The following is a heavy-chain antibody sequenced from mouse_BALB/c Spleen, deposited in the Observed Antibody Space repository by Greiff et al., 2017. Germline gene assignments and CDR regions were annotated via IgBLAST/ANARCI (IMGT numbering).Heavy chain of an antibody. D-gene: IGHD3-3*01. J-gene: IGHJ4*01. CDR1: GYSFTSSW. CDR3: ARSCREGYAMDY. V-gene: IGHV1-61*01. CDR2: IHPSDSET. Sequence: QVHLQQPGAELVRPGASVKLSCTASGYSFTSSWMNWVKQRPGQGLEWIGMIHPSDSETRFNQKFKDKATLTVDKSSSTASVQLSSPTSEDSAVYDCARSCREGYAMDYWGQGTTVTVSS.